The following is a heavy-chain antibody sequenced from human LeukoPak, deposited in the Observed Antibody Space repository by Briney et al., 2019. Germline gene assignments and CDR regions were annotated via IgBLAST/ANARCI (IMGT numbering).Heavy chain of an antibody. CDR3: ANPRYNWTRRGY. D-gene: IGHD1-20*01. V-gene: IGHV3-30*02. CDR1: GFTFSSYG. J-gene: IGHJ4*02. Sequence: GGSLRLSCAASGFTFSSYGMHWVRQAPGKGLEWVAFIRYDGSNKYYADSVKGRFTTSRDNSKNTLYLQMNSLRAEDTAVYYCANPRYNWTRRGYWGQGTLVTVSS. CDR2: IRYDGSNK.